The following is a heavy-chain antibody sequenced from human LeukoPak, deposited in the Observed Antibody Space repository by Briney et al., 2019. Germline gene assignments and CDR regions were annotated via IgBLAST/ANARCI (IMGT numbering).Heavy chain of an antibody. J-gene: IGHJ4*02. Sequence: PSETLSLTCAVYGGSFSGYYWSWIRQPPGKGLEWIGEINHSGSTNYNPSLKSRVTISVDTSKNQFSLKLSSVTAADTAVYYCARDAYYYDSSGSSLQPDYWGQGTLVTVSS. CDR2: INHSGST. CDR3: ARDAYYYDSSGSSLQPDY. V-gene: IGHV4-34*01. CDR1: GGSFSGYY. D-gene: IGHD3-22*01.